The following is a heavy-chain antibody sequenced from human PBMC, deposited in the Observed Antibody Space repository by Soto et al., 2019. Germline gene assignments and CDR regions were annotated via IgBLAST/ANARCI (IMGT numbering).Heavy chain of an antibody. V-gene: IGHV1-2*04. CDR2: INPNSGGT. Sequence: ASVKVSCKASGYTFTGYYMHWVRQAPGQGLEWMGWINPNSGGTNYAQKFQGWVTMTRDTSISTAYMELSRLRSDDTAVYYCAREGSYDKAMVQDAFDIWGQGTMVTVSS. D-gene: IGHD5-18*01. J-gene: IGHJ3*02. CDR1: GYTFTGYY. CDR3: AREGSYDKAMVQDAFDI.